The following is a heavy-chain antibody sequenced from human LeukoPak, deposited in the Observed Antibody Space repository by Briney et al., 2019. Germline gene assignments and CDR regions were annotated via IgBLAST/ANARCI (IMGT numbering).Heavy chain of an antibody. Sequence: PGGSLRLSCAASGFTVSSNYMSWVRQAPGKGLEWVGRIKSKTDGGTTDYAAPVKGRFTISRDDSKNTLYLQMNSLKTEDTAVYYCTTGRIAVAANYYWGQGTLVTVSS. CDR1: GFTVSSNY. V-gene: IGHV3-15*01. CDR2: IKSKTDGGTT. CDR3: TTGRIAVAANYY. J-gene: IGHJ4*02. D-gene: IGHD6-19*01.